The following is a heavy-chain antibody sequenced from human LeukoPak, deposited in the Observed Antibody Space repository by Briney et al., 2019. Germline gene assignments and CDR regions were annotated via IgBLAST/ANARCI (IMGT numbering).Heavy chain of an antibody. Sequence: SETLSLTCTVSGGSISSSSYYWGWIRQPPGRGLEWIGEINHRGSTNYNPSLKSRVTISLDTSKNQFSLKLSSVTAADTAVYYCARHLRGSSSWIDAFDIWGQGTMVTVSS. CDR2: INHRGST. J-gene: IGHJ3*02. V-gene: IGHV4-39*01. D-gene: IGHD6-13*01. CDR1: GGSISSSSYY. CDR3: ARHLRGSSSWIDAFDI.